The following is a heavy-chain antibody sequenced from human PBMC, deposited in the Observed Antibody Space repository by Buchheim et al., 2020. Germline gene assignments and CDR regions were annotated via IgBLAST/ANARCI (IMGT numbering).Heavy chain of an antibody. CDR2: ISSSGSTI. D-gene: IGHD5-18*01. J-gene: IGHJ6*02. V-gene: IGHV3-48*03. CDR3: ARAPDRIHWNYEGMDV. Sequence: EVQLVESGGGLVQPGGSLRLSCAASGFTFSSYEMNWVRQAPGKGLEWVSYISSSGSTIYYADSVKGRFTISRDNAKNSLYLQMNSLRAEDTAVYYCARAPDRIHWNYEGMDVWGQGTT. CDR1: GFTFSSYE.